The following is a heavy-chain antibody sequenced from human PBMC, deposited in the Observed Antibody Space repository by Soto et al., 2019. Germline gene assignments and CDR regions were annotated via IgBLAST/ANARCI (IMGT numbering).Heavy chain of an antibody. Sequence: QVQLVESGGGVVQPGRSLRLSCAASGFTFSDYAMHWVRQAPGKGLEWVAFISYDGSNKYYADSVKGRFTISRDNSKNTLYLQMNSLRAEDTGVYYCARGYRHFDYWGQGTLVTVSS. V-gene: IGHV3-30-3*01. CDR1: GFTFSDYA. CDR2: ISYDGSNK. CDR3: ARGYRHFDY. D-gene: IGHD4-4*01. J-gene: IGHJ4*02.